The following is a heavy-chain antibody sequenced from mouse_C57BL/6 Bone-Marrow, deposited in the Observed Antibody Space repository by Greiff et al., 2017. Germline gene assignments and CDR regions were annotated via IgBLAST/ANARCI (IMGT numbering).Heavy chain of an antibody. CDR1: GFSLTSYG. D-gene: IGHD1-1*01. CDR2: IWGGGSK. CDR3: AYGTSYGSLY. Sequence: VQVVESGPGLVAPSQSLSITCTASGFSLTSYGVDWVRQPPGKGLEWLGEIWGGGSKNYNLALMSRLSINKDNSKSKVFLKLNSLQTDDTATYYCAYGTSYGSLYWGQGTTLTVSS. J-gene: IGHJ2*01. V-gene: IGHV2-9*01.